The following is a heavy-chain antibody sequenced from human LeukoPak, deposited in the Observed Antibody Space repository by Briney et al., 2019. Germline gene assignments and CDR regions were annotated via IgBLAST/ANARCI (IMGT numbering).Heavy chain of an antibody. CDR2: ISSNGGST. J-gene: IGHJ4*02. D-gene: IGHD2-2*01. CDR1: GFIFSSYA. CDR3: ARSSIVVVSILDY. Sequence: GGSLRLSCAVSGFIFSSYAMHWVRQAPGKGLEYVSAISSNGGSTSYANSVKGRFTISRDNSKNTLYLQMGSLRAEDMAVYYCARSSIVVVSILDYWGQGTLVTVSS. V-gene: IGHV3-64*01.